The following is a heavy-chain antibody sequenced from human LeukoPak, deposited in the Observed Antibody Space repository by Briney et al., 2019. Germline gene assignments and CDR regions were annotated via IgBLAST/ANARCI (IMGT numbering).Heavy chain of an antibody. Sequence: ASVKVSCKVSGYTLTELSMHWVRQAPGKGLEWMGGFDPEDGETIYAQKFQGRVTMTEDTSTDTAYMELSSLRSEDTAVYYCATDTLNYYDSSGYSWGQGTLVTVSS. V-gene: IGHV1-24*01. CDR1: GYTLTELS. J-gene: IGHJ4*02. D-gene: IGHD3-22*01. CDR2: FDPEDGET. CDR3: ATDTLNYYDSSGYS.